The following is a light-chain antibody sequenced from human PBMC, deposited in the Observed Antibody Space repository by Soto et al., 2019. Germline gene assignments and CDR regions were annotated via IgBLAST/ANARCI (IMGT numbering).Light chain of an antibody. CDR3: QQSYSTPGALT. V-gene: IGKV1-39*01. J-gene: IGKJ4*01. Sequence: DIQMTQSPSSLSASIGDRVTITCRANQHISNYVNWYQQRPGKAPRVLIFSASTLQSGVPSRFSGSGSETEFTLTISSLEPEDVGTYFCQQSYSTPGALTFGGGTRVDIK. CDR2: SAS. CDR1: QHISNY.